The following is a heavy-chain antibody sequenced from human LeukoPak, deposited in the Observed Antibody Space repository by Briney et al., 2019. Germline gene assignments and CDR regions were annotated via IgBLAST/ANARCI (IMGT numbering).Heavy chain of an antibody. J-gene: IGHJ4*02. D-gene: IGHD6-19*01. CDR3: AKDRRQWLAYFDN. Sequence: GGSLRLSCAASGFSFSSYAMSWVRRAPGNGLEWVSATSGSGGTTYYTDAVKGRFTISRDNSNNTLYLQMNSLRAEDTAVYYCAKDRRQWLAYFDNWGQGTLVTVSS. V-gene: IGHV3-23*01. CDR2: TSGSGGTT. CDR1: GFSFSSYA.